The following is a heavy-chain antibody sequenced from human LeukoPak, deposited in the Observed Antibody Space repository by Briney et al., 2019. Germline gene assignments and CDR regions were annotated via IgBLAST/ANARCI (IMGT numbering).Heavy chain of an antibody. CDR2: IYYSGST. J-gene: IGHJ5*02. V-gene: IGHV4-59*01. CDR1: GGSISSYY. D-gene: IGHD3-10*01. Sequence: SETLSLTCTVSGGSISSYYWSWIRQPPGKGLEWIGYIYYSGSTNYNPSLKSRGTISVDTSKNQFPLKLSSVTAADTAVYYCAREGYYGSGSFRTPNWFDPWGQGTLVTVSS. CDR3: AREGYYGSGSFRTPNWFDP.